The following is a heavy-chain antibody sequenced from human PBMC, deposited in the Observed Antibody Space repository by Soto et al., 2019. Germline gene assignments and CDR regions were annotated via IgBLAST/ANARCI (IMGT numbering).Heavy chain of an antibody. CDR1: GFTFSDYY. V-gene: IGHV3-11*01. Sequence: PGGSLRLSCAASGFTFSDYYMSWIRQAPGKGLEWVSYISSSGSTIYYADSVKGRFTISRDNAKNSLYLQMNSLRAEDTAVYYFARNTGVIQDPAKYYYDSSGPHWFDPWGQGTLDTVSS. D-gene: IGHD3-22*01. CDR2: ISSSGSTI. J-gene: IGHJ5*02. CDR3: ARNTGVIQDPAKYYYDSSGPHWFDP.